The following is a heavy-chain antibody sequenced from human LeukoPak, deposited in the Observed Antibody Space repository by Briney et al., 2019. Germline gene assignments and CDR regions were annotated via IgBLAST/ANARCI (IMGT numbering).Heavy chain of an antibody. D-gene: IGHD4-17*01. CDR1: GYTFTSYY. Sequence: GASVKVSCKASGYTFTSYYMHWVRQAPGQGLEWMGIINPSGGSTSYAQKFQGRVTMTRDTSTSTVYMELSSLRSEDTAVYYCARGIHDYGDYGPRQYWGQGTLVTVSS. CDR3: ARGIHDYGDYGPRQY. V-gene: IGHV1-46*01. CDR2: INPSGGST. J-gene: IGHJ4*02.